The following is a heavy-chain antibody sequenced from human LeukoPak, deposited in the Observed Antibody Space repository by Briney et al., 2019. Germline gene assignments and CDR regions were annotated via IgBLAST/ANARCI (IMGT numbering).Heavy chain of an antibody. CDR2: ISSSSSTI. CDR3: ARDYYGSGSPYDY. D-gene: IGHD3-10*01. V-gene: IGHV3-48*04. Sequence: KSGGSLRLSCAASGFTFSSYSMNWVRQAPGKGLEWVSYISSSSSTIYYADSVKGRFTISRDNAKNSLYLQMNSLRAEDTAVYYCARDYYGSGSPYDYWGQGTLVTVSS. J-gene: IGHJ4*02. CDR1: GFTFSSYS.